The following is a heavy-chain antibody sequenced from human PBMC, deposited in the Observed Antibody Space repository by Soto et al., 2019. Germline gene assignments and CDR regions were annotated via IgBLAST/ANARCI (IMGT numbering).Heavy chain of an antibody. J-gene: IGHJ4*02. CDR2: ISYEGNIK. V-gene: IGHV3-30*18. CDR3: AKFWSPVTAAVDDY. D-gene: IGHD3-3*01. Sequence: QVQLVESGGGVVQPGRSLRLSCAASGFTFSNFGMHWVRQAPGKGLEWVASISYEGNIKYSAASVKGRFTISIDNTKNPLYLQMNSLRSEDTAVYYCAKFWSPVTAAVDDYWSQGTLVPVSS. CDR1: GFTFSNFG.